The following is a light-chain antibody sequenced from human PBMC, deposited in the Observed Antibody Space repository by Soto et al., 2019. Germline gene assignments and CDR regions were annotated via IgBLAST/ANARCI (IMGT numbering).Light chain of an antibody. CDR3: QEYYSYPLT. J-gene: IGKJ4*01. V-gene: IGKV1-8*01. CDR2: AAS. Sequence: AIRMTQSPSSLSASTGDRVTITCRASQGISSYLASYQQKPGNAPKLLIYAASTLQSGVPSRFSGIGSGTDVTLTISCLQSEDFATYYCQEYYSYPLTFGGGTKVEIK. CDR1: QGISSY.